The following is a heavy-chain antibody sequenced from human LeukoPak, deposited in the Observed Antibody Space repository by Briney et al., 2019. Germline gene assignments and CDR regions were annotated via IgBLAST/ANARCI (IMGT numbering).Heavy chain of an antibody. CDR3: ARAVGTDGYNLWVY. J-gene: IGHJ4*02. CDR2: IYDSGST. Sequence: SETLSLTCTVSGGSISIYYWSWIRQPPGKGLEWIGYIYDSGSTNYNPSLKSRVTISVDTSKNQFSLKLSSVTAADTAVYYCARAVGTDGYNLWVYWGQGTLVTVSS. CDR1: GGSISIYY. V-gene: IGHV4-59*01. D-gene: IGHD5-24*01.